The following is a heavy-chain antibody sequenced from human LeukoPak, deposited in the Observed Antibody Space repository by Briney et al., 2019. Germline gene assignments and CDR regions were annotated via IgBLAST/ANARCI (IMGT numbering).Heavy chain of an antibody. D-gene: IGHD3-3*01. J-gene: IGHJ6*03. CDR1: GFTFSSYG. CDR3: AKGTRPANLSFWSGPMDV. Sequence: PGGSLRLSCAASGFTFSSYGMHWVRQAPGKGLEWVAFIRYDGGNKYYGESVKGRFTISRDNSKNTLYLQMNSLRAEDTAVYYCAKGTRPANLSFWSGPMDVWGKGTTVTVSS. CDR2: IRYDGGNK. V-gene: IGHV3-30*02.